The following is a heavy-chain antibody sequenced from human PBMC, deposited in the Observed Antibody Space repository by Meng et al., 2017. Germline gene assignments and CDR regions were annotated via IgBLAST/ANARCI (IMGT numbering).Heavy chain of an antibody. Sequence: QVQLVESGGGVVQPGRSLRLSCAASGLTFSSYAMHWVRQAPGKGLEWVAVISYDGSNKYYADSVKGRFTISRDNSKNTLYLQMNSLRAEDTAVYYCARDRRGGATTGNFQHWGQGTLVTVSS. V-gene: IGHV3-30*04. CDR2: ISYDGSNK. CDR3: ARDRRGGATTGNFQH. J-gene: IGHJ1*01. CDR1: GLTFSSYA. D-gene: IGHD1-26*01.